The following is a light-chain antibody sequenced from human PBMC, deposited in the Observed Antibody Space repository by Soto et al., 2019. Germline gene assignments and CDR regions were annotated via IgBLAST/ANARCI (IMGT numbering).Light chain of an antibody. J-gene: IGLJ2*01. Sequence: QTVVTQEPSLTVSPGGTVTLTGGSSTGAVTSGHWHYWFQQKPGQAPRTLIFDTNNKHSWTPARFSGSLLGGKAALTLSGAQPEDEAEYYCLLCYPGVVVFGGGTKLTVL. CDR1: TGAVTSGHW. CDR2: DTN. V-gene: IGLV7-46*01. CDR3: LLCYPGVVV.